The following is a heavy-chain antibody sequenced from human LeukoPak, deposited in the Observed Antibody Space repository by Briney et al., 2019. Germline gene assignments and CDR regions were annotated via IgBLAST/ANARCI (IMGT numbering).Heavy chain of an antibody. CDR3: ARERCGDTTCYFDY. J-gene: IGHJ4*02. CDR1: GGSISSYY. D-gene: IGHD2-21*01. CDR2: VYYTGST. Sequence: PSETLSLTCTVSGGSISSYYWSWIRQAPGKGLEWIGYVYYTGSTNYNPSLKSRVTISVDTSKNRFSLELSSVTAADTAVYYCARERCGDTTCYFDYWGQGTLVTVSS. V-gene: IGHV4-59*12.